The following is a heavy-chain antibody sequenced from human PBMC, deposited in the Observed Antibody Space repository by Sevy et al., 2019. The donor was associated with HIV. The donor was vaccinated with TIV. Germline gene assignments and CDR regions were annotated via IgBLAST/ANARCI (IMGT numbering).Heavy chain of an antibody. J-gene: IGHJ2*01. D-gene: IGHD1-26*01. CDR2: IWSVGSIT. CDR3: SRESGSNWYFDL. Sequence: GGSLRLSCAASGFTFSSYGMHWVRQAPGKGLEWVAAIWSVGSITYYADSVRGRFAISRDNSKNTVYLQMNSLRAEDTAIYSCSRESGSNWYFDLWGRGTLVTVSS. CDR1: GFTFSSYG. V-gene: IGHV3-33*01.